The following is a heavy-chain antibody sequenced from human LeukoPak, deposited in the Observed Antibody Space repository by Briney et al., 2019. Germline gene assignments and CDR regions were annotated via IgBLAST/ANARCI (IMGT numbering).Heavy chain of an antibody. V-gene: IGHV1-18*01. CDR3: ARGLGVVTAQSEQPKPRYFDL. Sequence: ASVKVSCKASGYTFISYGISWVRQAPGQGLEWMAWISGYNGNTNYAQNLQGRVTMTTDTSTSTAYMELRSLRSDDPAVYYCARGLGVVTAQSEQPKPRYFDLWGRGTQVTVSS. J-gene: IGHJ2*01. CDR1: GYTFISYG. CDR2: ISGYNGNT. D-gene: IGHD2-21*02.